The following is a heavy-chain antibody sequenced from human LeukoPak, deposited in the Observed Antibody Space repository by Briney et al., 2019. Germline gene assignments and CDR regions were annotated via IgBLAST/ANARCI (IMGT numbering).Heavy chain of an antibody. J-gene: IGHJ3*02. CDR1: GGSISSGDYY. D-gene: IGHD6-13*01. CDR3: ARGIAAAGYAFDI. CDR2: IYYSGST. Sequence: SETLSLTCTVSGGSISSGDYYWRWIRQPPGKGLEWIGYIYYSGSTYYNPSLKSRVTISVDTSKNQFSLKLSSVTAADTAVYYCARGIAAAGYAFDIWGQGTMVTVSS. V-gene: IGHV4-30-4*08.